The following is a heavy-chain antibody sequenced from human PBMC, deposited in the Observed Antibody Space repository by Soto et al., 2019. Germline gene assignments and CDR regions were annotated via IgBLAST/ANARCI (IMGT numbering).Heavy chain of an antibody. CDR2: ISWNSGSI. CDR1: GFTFDDYA. V-gene: IGHV3-9*01. CDR3: AKAQTHDYSNYGLYYFDY. D-gene: IGHD4-4*01. Sequence: GGFLRLSCAASGFTFDDYAMHWVRQAPGKGLEWVSGISWNSGSIGYADSVKGRFTISRDNAKNSLYLQMNSLRAEDTALYYCAKAQTHDYSNYGLYYFDYWGQGTLVTVSS. J-gene: IGHJ4*02.